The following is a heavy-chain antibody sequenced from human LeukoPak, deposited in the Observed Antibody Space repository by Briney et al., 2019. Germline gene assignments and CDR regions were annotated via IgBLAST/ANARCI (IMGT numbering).Heavy chain of an antibody. CDR2: INPNSGGT. J-gene: IGHJ4*02. CDR3: ASVGSSWNY. CDR1: GYTFTGYY. Sequence: ASVKVSCKASGYTFTGYYMHWVRQAPGQGLEWMGWINPNSGGTTYAQKFQGRVTMARDTSITTAYMEMSRLTSDDTAVYYCASVGSSWNYWGQGTLVTVSS. D-gene: IGHD6-13*01. V-gene: IGHV1-2*02.